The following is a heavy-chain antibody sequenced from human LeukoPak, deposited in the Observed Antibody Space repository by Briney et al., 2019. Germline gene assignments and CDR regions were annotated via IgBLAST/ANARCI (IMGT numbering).Heavy chain of an antibody. J-gene: IGHJ4*02. V-gene: IGHV1-46*01. D-gene: IGHD6-13*01. CDR3: ARVSGYSSSWPYYFDY. CDR2: ISPSGGST. Sequence: ASVKVSCKASGYTFTSYYMHWVRQAPGQGLEWMGIISPSGGSTSYAQKFQGRVTMTRDTSTSTVYMELSSLRSEDTAVYYCARVSGYSSSWPYYFDYWGQGTLVTVSS. CDR1: GYTFTSYY.